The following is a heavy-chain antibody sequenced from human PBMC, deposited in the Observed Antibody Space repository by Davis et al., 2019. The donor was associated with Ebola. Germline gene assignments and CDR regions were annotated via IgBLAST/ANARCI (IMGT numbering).Heavy chain of an antibody. CDR3: ARGRRSGSYHYYFDY. D-gene: IGHD1-26*01. J-gene: IGHJ4*02. CDR1: GGSFSGYY. Sequence: PSETLSPTCAVYGGSFSGYYWSWIRQPPGMGLEWIGEINHRGNTNYNPSLKSRVTILADTSKNQFSLKLSSVTAADTAVYYCARGRRSGSYHYYFDYWGQGTLVTVSS. CDR2: INHRGNT. V-gene: IGHV4-34*01.